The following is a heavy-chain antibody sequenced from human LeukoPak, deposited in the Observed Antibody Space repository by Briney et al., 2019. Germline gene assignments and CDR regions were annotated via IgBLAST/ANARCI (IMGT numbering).Heavy chain of an antibody. D-gene: IGHD6-6*01. CDR2: ISSSSSYI. Sequence: GGSLRLSCAASGFTFSSYSMNWVRQAPGKGLEWVSSISSSSSYIYYADSVKGRFTISRDNAKNSVYLQMNSLRAEDTAVYYRARDRSELVLYYYYRDVSGKGTTVTVSS. CDR3: ARDRSELVLYYYYRDV. V-gene: IGHV3-21*01. CDR1: GFTFSSYS. J-gene: IGHJ6*03.